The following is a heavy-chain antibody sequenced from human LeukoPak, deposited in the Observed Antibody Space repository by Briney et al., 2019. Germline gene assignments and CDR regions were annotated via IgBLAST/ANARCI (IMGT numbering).Heavy chain of an antibody. V-gene: IGHV1-46*01. D-gene: IGHD4-4*01. CDR3: ARAMGDYSNYFGLGY. CDR1: GYTFTSYY. J-gene: IGHJ4*02. CDR2: TNPSGGST. Sequence: ASVKVSCKASGYTFTSYYMHWVRQAPGQGLEWMGITNPSGGSTSYAQKFQGRVTMTRDTSTSTVYMELSSLRSEDTAVYYCARAMGDYSNYFGLGYWGQGTLVTVSS.